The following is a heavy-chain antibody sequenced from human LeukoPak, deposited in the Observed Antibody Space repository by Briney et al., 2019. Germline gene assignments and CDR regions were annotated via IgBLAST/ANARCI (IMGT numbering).Heavy chain of an antibody. V-gene: IGHV4-4*07. D-gene: IGHD6-19*01. CDR1: GGSISSDY. Sequence: SETLSLTCTVSGGSISSDYWTWIRQPAGKGLEWIGRIYSSGSTTYNPSLQSRVTMSVDTSKNQFSLRLSSVTAADTAVYYCARERSSGWYPFDSWGRGTLVTVSS. CDR3: ARERSSGWYPFDS. CDR2: IYSSGST. J-gene: IGHJ4*02.